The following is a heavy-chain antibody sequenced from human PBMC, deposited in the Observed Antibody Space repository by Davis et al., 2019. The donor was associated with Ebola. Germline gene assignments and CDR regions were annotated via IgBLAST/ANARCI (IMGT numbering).Heavy chain of an antibody. CDR1: GNSFTSFW. J-gene: IGHJ3*02. D-gene: IGHD1-20*01. V-gene: IGHV5-51*01. Sequence: GESLKISCKGSGNSFTSFWIGWVRQMPGKGLEWMGVIYTGDSDTRYSPSFLGQVTISADKSIKTAFLQWSSLKASDTAMYYCASLRRTITGMDDAFDIWGQGTMVTVSS. CDR3: ASLRRTITGMDDAFDI. CDR2: IYTGDSDT.